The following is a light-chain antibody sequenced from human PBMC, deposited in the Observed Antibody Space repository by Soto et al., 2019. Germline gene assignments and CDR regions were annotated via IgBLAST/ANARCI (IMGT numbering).Light chain of an antibody. CDR1: QSVSSY. CDR2: DAS. CDR3: QQRSNWPGYT. J-gene: IGKJ2*01. Sequence: EIVLTQSPAPLSLSPGERATLSCRASQSVSSYLAWYQQKPGQAPRLLIYDASNRATGIPARFSGSGSGTDFTLTISSLEPEDFAVYYCQQRSNWPGYTFGQGTKLEIK. V-gene: IGKV3-11*01.